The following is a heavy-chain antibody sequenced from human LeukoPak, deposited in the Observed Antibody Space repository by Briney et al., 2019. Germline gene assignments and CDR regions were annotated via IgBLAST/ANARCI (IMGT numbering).Heavy chain of an antibody. CDR3: ARGSAGNFDY. CDR1: GGSIRSGHYY. Sequence: SETLSLTCTVSGGSIRSGHYYWGWVRQPPGKGLDWIGSFSYSGDTYYSPSLKSRVTISVDTSKNQFSLKLSSVTAADTAVYYCARGSAGNFDYWGQGALVTVSS. J-gene: IGHJ4*02. CDR2: FSYSGDT. V-gene: IGHV4-39*01. D-gene: IGHD6-19*01.